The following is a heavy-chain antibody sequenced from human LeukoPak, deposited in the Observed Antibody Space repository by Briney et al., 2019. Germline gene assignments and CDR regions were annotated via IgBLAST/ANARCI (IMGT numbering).Heavy chain of an antibody. V-gene: IGHV3-21*01. CDR1: GFTFSSYS. CDR3: ARERWELLGTLDY. CDR2: ISSSSSYI. Sequence: PGRSLRLSCAASGFTFSSYSMNWVRQAPGKGLEWVSSISSSSSYIYYADSVKGRFTISRDNAKNSLYLQMNSLRAEDTAVYYCARERWELLGTLDYWGQGTLVTVSS. D-gene: IGHD1-26*01. J-gene: IGHJ4*02.